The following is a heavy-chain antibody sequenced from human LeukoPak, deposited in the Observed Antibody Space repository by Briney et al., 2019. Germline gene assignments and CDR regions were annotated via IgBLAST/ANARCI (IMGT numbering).Heavy chain of an antibody. CDR2: ISYDGSNK. CDR1: GFNFSSYG. Sequence: PGGSLRLSCAASGFNFSSYGMHWVRQAPGKGLEWVAGISYDGSNKYYADSVKGRFTISRDNSKNTLYLQMNSLRAEDTAVYYCATGDWNYVEPQLIYFDYWGQGTLVTVSS. D-gene: IGHD1-7*01. CDR3: ATGDWNYVEPQLIYFDY. J-gene: IGHJ4*02. V-gene: IGHV3-30*03.